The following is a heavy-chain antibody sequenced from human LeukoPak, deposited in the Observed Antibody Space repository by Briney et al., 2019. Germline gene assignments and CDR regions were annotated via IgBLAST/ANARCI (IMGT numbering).Heavy chain of an antibody. J-gene: IGHJ4*02. V-gene: IGHV3-21*01. CDR1: GFTFSNYA. D-gene: IGHD2-2*01. CDR3: ATSGCSSTSCSPN. CDR2: ISSSSNYI. Sequence: GGSPRLSCAASGFTFSNYALNWVRQAPGKGLESVSSISSSSNYIHYADSVEGRFTISRDNAKNSLFLQMNSLGVEDTAVYYCATSGCSSTSCSPNWGQGTLVTVSS.